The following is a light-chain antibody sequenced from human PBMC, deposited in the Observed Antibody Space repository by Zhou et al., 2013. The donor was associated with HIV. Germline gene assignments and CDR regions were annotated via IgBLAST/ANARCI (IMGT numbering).Light chain of an antibody. J-gene: IGKJ5*01. CDR2: DAS. CDR3: QQRISWPIT. CDR1: QSVRNY. V-gene: IGKV3-11*01. Sequence: EVVLTQSPATLSLSPGERATLSCRASQSVRNYLAWYQQKPGQAPRLLIYDASNRATGIPARFSGSGSGTDFTLTISSLEPEDFAVYYCQQRISWPITFGQGTRLEIK.